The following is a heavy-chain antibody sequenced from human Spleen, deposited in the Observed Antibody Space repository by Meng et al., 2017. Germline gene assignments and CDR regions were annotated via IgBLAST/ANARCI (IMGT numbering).Heavy chain of an antibody. J-gene: IGHJ4*02. Sequence: VPQHEVGARLSKPSVTLSLTGSGYTGSFNGNNWSGTRQPPGKVREWIGEINHSGSTNYNPSLKSRVTISVDTSKNQFSLKLRSVTAANSAVYYCVRGPTTMAHDFDYWGQGTLVTVSS. CDR1: TGSFNGNN. D-gene: IGHD4-11*01. CDR3: VRGPTTMAHDFDY. CDR2: INHSGST. V-gene: IGHV4-34*01.